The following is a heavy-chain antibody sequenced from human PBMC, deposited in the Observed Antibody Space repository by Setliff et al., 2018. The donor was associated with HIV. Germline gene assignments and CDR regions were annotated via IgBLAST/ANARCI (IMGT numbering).Heavy chain of an antibody. V-gene: IGHV4-39*07. J-gene: IGHJ5*02. CDR1: GDSITSTNYY. Sequence: ETLSLTCTVSGDSITSTNYYWGWIRQPPGKGLEWIGSISYSGSTYYKSSLKSRVTISVDASKNHFSLKLSPVTAADTAVYYCARCPVLLWFGKISGVDWFDPWGQGTLVTVSS. CDR3: ARCPVLLWFGKISGVDWFDP. CDR2: ISYSGST. D-gene: IGHD3-10*01.